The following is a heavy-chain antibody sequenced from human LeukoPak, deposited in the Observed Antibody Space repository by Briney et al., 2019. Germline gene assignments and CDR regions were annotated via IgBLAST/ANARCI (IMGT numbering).Heavy chain of an antibody. V-gene: IGHV4-34*01. J-gene: IGHJ6*03. CDR1: GGSFSGYY. D-gene: IGHD3-3*01. CDR2: INHSGST. Sequence: SETLSLTCAVYGGSFSGYYWSWIRQPPGKGLEWIGEINHSGSTNYNPSLKSRVTISVDTSKNQFSLKLSSVTAADTAVYYCARRTIFGAPYYYYYYMDVWGKGTTLTVSS. CDR3: ARRTIFGAPYYYYYYMDV.